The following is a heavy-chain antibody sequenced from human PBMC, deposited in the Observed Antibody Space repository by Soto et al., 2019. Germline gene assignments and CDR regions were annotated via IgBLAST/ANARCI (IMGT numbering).Heavy chain of an antibody. V-gene: IGHV3-64*01. Sequence: EVQLVESGGGLVQPGGSQRLSCAASGFTFSSYAMHWVRQAPGKGLEYVSTISTNGGSTYNVNSVKGRFTISRDNSKNTLYLQMGSLRAEDMAVYYCAREGGSYYFDYWGQGTLVTVSS. D-gene: IGHD1-26*01. J-gene: IGHJ4*02. CDR1: GFTFSSYA. CDR3: AREGGSYYFDY. CDR2: ISTNGGST.